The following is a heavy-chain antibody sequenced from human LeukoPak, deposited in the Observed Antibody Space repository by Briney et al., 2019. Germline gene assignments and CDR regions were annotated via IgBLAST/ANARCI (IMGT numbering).Heavy chain of an antibody. CDR2: IHQHGSKE. CDR3: ATPGHIVGATHSLYFDY. V-gene: IGHV3-7*03. J-gene: IGHJ4*02. Sequence: GGFLRLSCAASGFTFSSYAMSWVRQAPGKGLEWVANIHQHGSKENYVDSVKGRFTISRDNAKNSIYLQMNSLRAEDTAVYYCATPGHIVGATHSLYFDYWGQGTLVTVSS. CDR1: GFTFSSYA. D-gene: IGHD1-26*01.